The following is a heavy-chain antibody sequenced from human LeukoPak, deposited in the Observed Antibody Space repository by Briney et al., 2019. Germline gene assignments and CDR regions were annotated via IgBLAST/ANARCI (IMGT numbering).Heavy chain of an antibody. D-gene: IGHD2-15*01. CDR3: AKEGCSGGSCGVN. V-gene: IGHV3-23*01. CDR2: ISGSGGST. CDR1: GFTFSSYA. Sequence: GGSLRLSCAASGFTFSSYAMSWVRQAPGKGLEGVSAISGSGGSTYYADSVKGRFTISRDNSKNTLYLQTNSLRAEDTAVYYCAKEGCSGGSCGVNWGQGTLVTVSS. J-gene: IGHJ4*02.